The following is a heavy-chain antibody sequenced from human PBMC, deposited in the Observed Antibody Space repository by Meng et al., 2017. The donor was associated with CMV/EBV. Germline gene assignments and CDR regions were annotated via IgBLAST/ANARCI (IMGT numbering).Heavy chain of an antibody. CDR3: AKDARSLGLGYCSSTSCYNWFDP. D-gene: IGHD2-2*01. Sequence: GESLKISCAASGFTFSSYAMSWVRQAPGKGLEWVAFIRYDGSNKYYADSVKGRFTISRDNSKNTLYLQMNSLRAEDTAVYYCAKDARSLGLGYCSSTSCYNWFDPWGQGTLVTVSS. CDR1: GFTFSSYA. CDR2: IRYDGSNK. J-gene: IGHJ5*02. V-gene: IGHV3-30*02.